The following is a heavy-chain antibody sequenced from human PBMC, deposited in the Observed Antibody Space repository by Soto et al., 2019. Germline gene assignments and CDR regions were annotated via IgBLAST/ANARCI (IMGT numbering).Heavy chain of an antibody. CDR3: ARGNWFDP. CDR1: GYTFITYD. V-gene: IGHV1-8*01. J-gene: IGHJ5*02. CDR2: VNPDSGKT. Sequence: QVQLVQSVAEVKKPGASVKVSCKASGYTFITYDINWVRQATGQGLEWVGWVNPDSGKTDYARKFQGRVTMTRNTSISTVYMELSVLRSDDTAVYYCARGNWFDPWGQGTLVTGSS.